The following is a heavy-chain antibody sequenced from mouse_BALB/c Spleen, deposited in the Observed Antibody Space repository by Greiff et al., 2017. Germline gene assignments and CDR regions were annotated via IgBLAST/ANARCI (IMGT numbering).Heavy chain of an antibody. CDR3: ARAHGSGYVDYFDY. D-gene: IGHD3-1*01. V-gene: IGHV1-69*01. CDR1: GYTFTDYW. Sequence: VQLQQSGAELVMPGASVKMSCKASGYTFTDYWMHWVKQRPGQGLEWIGAIDTSDSYTSYNQKFKGKATLTVDESSSTAYMQLSSLTSEDSAVYYCARAHGSGYVDYFDYWGQGTTLTVSS. J-gene: IGHJ2*01. CDR2: IDTSDSYT.